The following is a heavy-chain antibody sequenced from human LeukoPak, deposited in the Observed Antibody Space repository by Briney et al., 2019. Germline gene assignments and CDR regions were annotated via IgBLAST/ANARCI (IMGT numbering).Heavy chain of an antibody. D-gene: IGHD5-18*01. CDR1: GGSFSGYY. Sequence: KPSETLSLTCAVYGGSFSGYYWSWIRQPPGKGLEWIGEINYSGSTNYNPSLKSRVTISVDTSKNQFSLKLSSVTAADTAVYYCARAYSYGSTFDYWGQGILVTVSS. J-gene: IGHJ4*02. CDR3: ARAYSYGSTFDY. V-gene: IGHV4-34*01. CDR2: INYSGST.